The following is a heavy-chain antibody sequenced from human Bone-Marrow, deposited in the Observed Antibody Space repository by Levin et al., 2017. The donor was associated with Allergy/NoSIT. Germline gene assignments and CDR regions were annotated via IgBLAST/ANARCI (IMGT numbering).Heavy chain of an antibody. V-gene: IGHV3-7*01. J-gene: IGHJ4*02. CDR1: GFSLSVHW. CDR2: INRDGSES. Sequence: GESLKISCAASGFSLSVHWMDWVRQRPGQGLEWVANINRDGSESNFVASVKGRFTISRDNAKNSLSLQMNSLTADDTAVYYCSTSLNYWGQGTLVTVSS. CDR3: STSLNY.